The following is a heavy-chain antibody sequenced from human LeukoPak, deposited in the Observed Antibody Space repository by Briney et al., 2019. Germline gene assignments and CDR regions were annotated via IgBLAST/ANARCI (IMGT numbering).Heavy chain of an antibody. CDR3: ARDTYSIAE. D-gene: IGHD1-26*01. Sequence: GGSLRLSCAASGFTFSDYWMHWVRQAPGKGLMWVSLIHSDGGTTNYADSVKGRFTISRDNAKNTVYLQKNSLRVEDTAVYYCARDTYSIAEWGQGTLVTVSS. CDR1: GFTFSDYW. J-gene: IGHJ4*02. V-gene: IGHV3-74*01. CDR2: IHSDGGTT.